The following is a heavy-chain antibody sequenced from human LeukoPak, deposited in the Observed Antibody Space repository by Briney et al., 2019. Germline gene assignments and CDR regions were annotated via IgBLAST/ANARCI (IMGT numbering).Heavy chain of an antibody. Sequence: SETLSLTCAAYGGSFSGYYWSWIRQPPGKGLEWIGEINHSGSTNYNPSLKSRVTISVDTSKNQFSLKLSSVTAADTAVYYCARGSGYSDYWGQGTLVTVSS. V-gene: IGHV4-34*01. CDR1: GGSFSGYY. CDR3: ARGSGYSDY. CDR2: INHSGST. J-gene: IGHJ4*02. D-gene: IGHD3-3*01.